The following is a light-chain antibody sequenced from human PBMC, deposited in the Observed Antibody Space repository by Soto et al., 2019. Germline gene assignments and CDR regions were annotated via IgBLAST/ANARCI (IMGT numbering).Light chain of an antibody. CDR1: QSLLHSNGYNY. Sequence: DILMTQATLSLPVTPLDPASSSCSSSQSLLHSNGYNYLDCYLQKPGQSPXLLIYLGSNRASGVPDRLSGSGSGTDFTLKISRVAAEDVGVYYCMQPLQPWTFGHGTRLEIK. CDR2: LGS. V-gene: IGKV2-28*01. CDR3: MQPLQPWT. J-gene: IGKJ5*01.